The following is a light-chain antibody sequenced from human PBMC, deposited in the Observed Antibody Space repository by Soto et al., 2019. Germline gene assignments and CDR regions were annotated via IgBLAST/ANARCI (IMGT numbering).Light chain of an antibody. CDR2: FND. Sequence: SVLTQPPSASGTPGQRFTISCSGISSNIAVNYVYWYQQLPGTAPKLLIYFNDQRPSGVPDRFSGSKSGTSASLAISGLRSEDDADYYGAAWDDSLSPHVLGSGTKV. CDR3: AAWDDSLSPHV. V-gene: IGLV1-47*02. CDR1: SSNIAVNY. J-gene: IGLJ1*01.